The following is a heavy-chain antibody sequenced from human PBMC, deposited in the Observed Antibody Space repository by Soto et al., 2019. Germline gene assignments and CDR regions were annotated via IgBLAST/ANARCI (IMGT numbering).Heavy chain of an antibody. D-gene: IGHD2-15*01. V-gene: IGHV1-18*04. CDR3: ARTPRAQMIVLEAATRFDY. Sequence: ASVKVSCKASGYTFTTYGFNWVRQAPGQGLEWMGWISPYNGDTNYAQNFQGRVTLTTDTSTSTAYMELRSLTSDDTAVYYCARTPRAQMIVLEAATRFDYWGQGALVTVSS. CDR2: ISPYNGDT. CDR1: GYTFTTYG. J-gene: IGHJ4*02.